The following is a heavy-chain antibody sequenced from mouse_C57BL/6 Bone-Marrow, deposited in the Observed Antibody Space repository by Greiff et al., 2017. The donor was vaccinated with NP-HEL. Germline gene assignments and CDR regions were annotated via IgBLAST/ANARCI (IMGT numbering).Heavy chain of an antibody. CDR1: GFTFSNYW. CDR2: IRLKSDNYAT. D-gene: IGHD1-1*01. Sequence: EVMLVESGGGLVQPGGSMKLSCVASGFTFSNYWMNWVRQSPEKGLEWVAQIRLKSDNYATHYAESVKGRFTISRDDSKSSVYLQMNNLRAEDTGIYYCTADGSSPDYWGQGTTLTVSS. J-gene: IGHJ2*01. V-gene: IGHV6-3*01. CDR3: TADGSSPDY.